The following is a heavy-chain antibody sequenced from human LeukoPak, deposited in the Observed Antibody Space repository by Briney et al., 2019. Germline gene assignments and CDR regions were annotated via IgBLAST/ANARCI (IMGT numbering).Heavy chain of an antibody. CDR2: IIGSGGST. J-gene: IGHJ4*02. Sequence: GGSLRLSCAASGFTLSSYGMSWVRQAPGKGLEWVSAIIGSGGSTYYADSGKGRFTPSRENSQKTLNLQMHSLRAEDTAVYYCAKGPSYDYVWGSYHLGGYFDYRGQGTLVTVSS. V-gene: IGHV3-23*01. D-gene: IGHD3-16*02. CDR1: GFTLSSYG. CDR3: AKGPSYDYVWGSYHLGGYFDY.